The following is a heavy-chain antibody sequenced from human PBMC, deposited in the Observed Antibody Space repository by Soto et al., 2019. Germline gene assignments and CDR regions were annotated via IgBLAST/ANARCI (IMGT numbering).Heavy chain of an antibody. CDR3: VRDGAGDRSGYYCDY. CDR1: GYTFTSYG. CDR2: ISAYNGNT. V-gene: IGHV1-18*01. D-gene: IGHD3-22*01. J-gene: IGHJ4*02. Sequence: ASVKVSCKASGYTFTSYGISWVRQAPGQGLEWLGWISAYNGNTNYAQKLQGRVTMTTDTSTSTAYMELRTLRSDDTAVYYCVRDGAGDRSGYYCDYWGQGTRVAVSS.